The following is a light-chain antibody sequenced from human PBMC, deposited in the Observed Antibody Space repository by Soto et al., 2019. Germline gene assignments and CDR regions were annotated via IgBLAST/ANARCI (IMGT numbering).Light chain of an antibody. V-gene: IGLV1-44*01. Sequence: QAVVTQSPSVSGTPGQRVTISCSGSWSNIGRNTVNWYQQLPGTAPKLLICCDHQRPSGVPDRFSAPKSVTSTSLAISGVQYDDEGDYYWSARDVSLNGVVFGGGTKLTVL. J-gene: IGLJ3*02. CDR1: WSNIGRNT. CDR3: SARDVSLNGVV. CDR2: CDH.